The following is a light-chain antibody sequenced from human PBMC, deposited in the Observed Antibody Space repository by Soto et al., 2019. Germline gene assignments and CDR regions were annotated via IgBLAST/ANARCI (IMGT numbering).Light chain of an antibody. CDR3: SSFAGGGNPVL. V-gene: IGLV2-8*01. CDR2: EVT. CDR1: SSDVGGYNY. J-gene: IGLJ2*01. Sequence: QSALTQPPSASGSLGQSVTISCTGNSSDVGGYNYVSWHQQHPGKAPKVMIYEVTKRPPGVPDRFSGSKSGNTASLTVSGLQAEDEADYYCSSFAGGGNPVLLGGGTKVTVL.